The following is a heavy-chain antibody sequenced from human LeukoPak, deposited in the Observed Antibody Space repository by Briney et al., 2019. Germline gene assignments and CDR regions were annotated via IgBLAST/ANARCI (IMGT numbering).Heavy chain of an antibody. J-gene: IGHJ4*01. V-gene: IGHV4-39*01. CDR1: GASVYSGDYY. Sequence: SESLSLTCSVSGASVYSGDYYWAWIRQPPGQSLEYIGAVYYRGVTFDNPSLSGRITMSVDTSKNQFSLNLASVTATDAAIYYCARRGVFGSDNYFEYWGQGILVIVYS. CDR3: ARRGVFGSDNYFEY. D-gene: IGHD3-10*01. CDR2: VYYRGVT.